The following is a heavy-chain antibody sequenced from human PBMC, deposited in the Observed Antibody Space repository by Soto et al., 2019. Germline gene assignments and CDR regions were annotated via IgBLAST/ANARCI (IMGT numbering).Heavy chain of an antibody. J-gene: IGHJ6*03. CDR3: ARDLAYCSGGSCCYYYYYYMDV. CDR1: GFTISSYC. CDR2: IKQDGSEK. D-gene: IGHD2-15*01. Sequence: PGGSLTLSCTSSGFTISSYCISLVSLAPGKGQEWGANIKQDGSEKYYVDSAKSRFTISRDNAKNSLYLQMNRLRAEDTAVYYCARDLAYCSGGSCCYYYYYYMDVWGKGTTVTVSS. V-gene: IGHV3-7*01.